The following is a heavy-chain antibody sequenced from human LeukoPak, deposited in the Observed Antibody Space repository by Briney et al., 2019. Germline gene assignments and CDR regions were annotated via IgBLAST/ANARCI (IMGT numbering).Heavy chain of an antibody. CDR2: IRNSDGST. CDR1: GFTFSSYA. D-gene: IGHD1-14*01. J-gene: IGHJ4*02. CDR3: AKATGYLL. V-gene: IGHV3-23*01. Sequence: SGGSLRLSCAASGFTFSSYAMSWVRQAPGKGLEWVSTIRNSDGSTYYADSVKGRFTISRDNSENTLYLQMNSLRAEDTAVYYCAKATGYLLWGQGTLVTVSS.